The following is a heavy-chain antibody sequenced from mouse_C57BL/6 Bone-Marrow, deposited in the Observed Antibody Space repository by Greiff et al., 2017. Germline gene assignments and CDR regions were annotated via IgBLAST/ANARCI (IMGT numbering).Heavy chain of an antibody. J-gene: IGHJ4*01. Sequence: DVMLVESGGGLVQPKGSLKLSCAASGFTFNTYAMHWVRQAPGKGLEWVGRIRSKSSNYATYYADSVKDRFTISRDDSQSMLYLQMNNLKTEDTAMYYCVRGSRAMDYWGQGTSVTVSS. CDR1: GFTFNTYA. CDR2: IRSKSSNYAT. V-gene: IGHV10-3*01. D-gene: IGHD1-1*01. CDR3: VRGSRAMDY.